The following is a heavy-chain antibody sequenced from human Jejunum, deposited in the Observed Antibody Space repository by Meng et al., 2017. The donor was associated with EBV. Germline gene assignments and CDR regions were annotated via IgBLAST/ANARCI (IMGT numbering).Heavy chain of an antibody. CDR3: VRERTGYYAEY. CDR1: GFTFSSYA. V-gene: IGHV3-23*01. D-gene: IGHD3/OR15-3a*01. J-gene: IGHJ4*02. Sequence: ELQLLESGGGVAQPGGSLRLSCAASGFTFSSYAMGWLRQAPGKGLEWVSAIRSTGYSTHYADSVKGRFTISRDSSKNTLYLQMNSLRAEDTAVYYCVRERTGYYAEYWGQGTLVTVSS. CDR2: IRSTGYST.